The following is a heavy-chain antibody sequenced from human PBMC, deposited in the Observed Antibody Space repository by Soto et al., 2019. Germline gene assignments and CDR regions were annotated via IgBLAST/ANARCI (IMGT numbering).Heavy chain of an antibody. CDR3: AKDRPTTSSSKMDV. V-gene: IGHV3-23*01. D-gene: IGHD6-6*01. CDR2: ISGGGDGT. Sequence: EVQLLESGGGLVQPGGSLRLSCAASGFTFSTFAMSWVRQAPGKGLEWVSTISGGGDGTYYADSVKGRFTISRDNSKNPMYLQMDSLRAEDTAVYYCAKDRPTTSSSKMDVWGKGTTVTVSS. J-gene: IGHJ6*04. CDR1: GFTFSTFA.